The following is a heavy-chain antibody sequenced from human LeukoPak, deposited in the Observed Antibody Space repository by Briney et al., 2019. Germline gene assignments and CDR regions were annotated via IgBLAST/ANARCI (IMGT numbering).Heavy chain of an antibody. V-gene: IGHV4-38-2*01. D-gene: IGHD2-21*01. J-gene: IGHJ5*02. CDR3: ARQANCGGDCYSFDP. Sequence: ASETVSLTCAVSGYSISSYYHWGWIRQPPGKGLEWIGSISHSGSTYYNPSLKSRVTISVDTSKNLFSLKLSSVTASDTALYYCARQANCGGDCYSFDPWGQGTLVTVSS. CDR2: ISHSGST. CDR1: GYSISSYYH.